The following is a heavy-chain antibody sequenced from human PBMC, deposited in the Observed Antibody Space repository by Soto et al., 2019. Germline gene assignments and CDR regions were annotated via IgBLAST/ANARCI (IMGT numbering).Heavy chain of an antibody. CDR1: GFTFSSYS. V-gene: IGHV3-48*02. D-gene: IGHD2-2*01. J-gene: IGHJ6*02. CDR3: ASMYEYQLNYYYYGMDV. Sequence: GGSLRLSCAASGFTFSSYSMNWVRQAPGKGLEWVSYISSSSSTIYYADSVKGRFTISRDNAKNSLYLQMNSLRDEDTAVYYCASMYEYQLNYYYYGMDVWGQGTTVTVSS. CDR2: ISSSSSTI.